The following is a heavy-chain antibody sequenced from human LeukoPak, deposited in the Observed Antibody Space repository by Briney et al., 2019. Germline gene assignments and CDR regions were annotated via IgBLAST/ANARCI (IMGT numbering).Heavy chain of an antibody. D-gene: IGHD4-17*01. V-gene: IGHV5-51*01. CDR1: GYTFSNYW. Sequence: GESLKISCNASGYTFSNYWIGWVRQVPGKGLEWMGIIYPGDSDTRYSPSFQGQVTISADKSISTAYLQWSSLKASDTAMYYCARLRVWNGDYESGGFDYWGQGTLVTVSS. CDR3: ARLRVWNGDYESGGFDY. CDR2: IYPGDSDT. J-gene: IGHJ4*02.